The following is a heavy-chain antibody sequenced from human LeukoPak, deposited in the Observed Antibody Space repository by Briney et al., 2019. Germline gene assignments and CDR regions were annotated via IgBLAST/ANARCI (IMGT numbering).Heavy chain of an antibody. J-gene: IGHJ4*02. CDR2: IKNITVGGTT. CDR1: GFIFSNVW. D-gene: IGHD1-26*01. CDR3: TTDFMRRYLVD. V-gene: IGHV3-15*01. Sequence: GGSLSLSCAASGFIFSNVWMNWVRQAPGEGLEWLGRIKNITVGGTTDYAAPVKGRFTISRDDSKNTLHLQMNSLKTEDTAVYYCTTDFMRRYLVDWGQG.